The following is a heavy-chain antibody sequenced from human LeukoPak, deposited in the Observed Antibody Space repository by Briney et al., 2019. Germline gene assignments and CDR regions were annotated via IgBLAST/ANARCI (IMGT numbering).Heavy chain of an antibody. CDR2: ISSSNSTI. V-gene: IGHV3-48*01. Sequence: GGSLRLSCAASGFTFSSYSMNWVRQAPGKGLEWVSYISSSNSTIYYADSVKGRFTISRDNAKNSLYLQMNSLRAEDTAVYYCAKAPGYSNSWLDYWGQGTLVTVSS. CDR3: AKAPGYSNSWLDY. J-gene: IGHJ4*02. CDR1: GFTFSSYS. D-gene: IGHD6-13*01.